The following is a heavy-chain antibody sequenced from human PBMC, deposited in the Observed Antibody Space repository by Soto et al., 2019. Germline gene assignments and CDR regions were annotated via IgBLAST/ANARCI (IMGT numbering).Heavy chain of an antibody. Sequence: ASVKVSCKASGYTFTSYGISWVRHAPGQGLEWMGWISAYNGNTNYAQKLQGRVTMTTDTSTSTAYMELRSLRSDDTAVYYCAIYRQLVILRTGVVLWCPGTLVTV. V-gene: IGHV1-18*01. CDR1: GYTFTSYG. J-gene: IGHJ5*02. CDR3: AIYRQLVILRTGVVL. D-gene: IGHD6-13*01. CDR2: ISAYNGNT.